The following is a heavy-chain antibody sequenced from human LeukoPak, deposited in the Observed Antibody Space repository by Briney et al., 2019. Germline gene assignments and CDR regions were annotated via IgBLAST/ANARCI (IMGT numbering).Heavy chain of an antibody. J-gene: IGHJ5*02. CDR1: GFTFSGSA. CDR2: IRSKANGYAT. CDR3: TRLYYDSSGYP. V-gene: IGHV3-73*01. Sequence: GGSLRLSCAASGFTFSGSAMPWVRQASGKGLEWVGRIRSKANGYATAYAASVKGRFTISRDDSKNTAYLQMNSLKTEDTAVYYCTRLYYDSSGYPWGQGTLVTVSS. D-gene: IGHD3-22*01.